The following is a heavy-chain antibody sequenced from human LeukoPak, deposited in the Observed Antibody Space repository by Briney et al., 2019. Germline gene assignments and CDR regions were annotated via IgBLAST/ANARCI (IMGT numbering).Heavy chain of an antibody. D-gene: IGHD5-18*01. Sequence: PSETLSLTCTVSGYSISSGYYWGWIRQPPGKGLEWIGSIYHSGSTYYNPSLKSRVTISVDTSKNQFSLKLSSVTAADTAVYDCARYSHGLGFDYWGQGTLVTVSS. V-gene: IGHV4-38-2*02. J-gene: IGHJ4*02. CDR1: GYSISSGYY. CDR2: IYHSGST. CDR3: ARYSHGLGFDY.